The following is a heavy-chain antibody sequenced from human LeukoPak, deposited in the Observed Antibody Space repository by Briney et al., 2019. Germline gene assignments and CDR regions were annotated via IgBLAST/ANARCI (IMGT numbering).Heavy chain of an antibody. CDR2: ISAYNGNT. D-gene: IGHD6-13*01. J-gene: IGHJ4*02. CDR3: ARVRTYSSDY. V-gene: IGHV1-18*04. Sequence: EASVKVSCMASGYTFTSYGISWVRQAPGQGLEWMGWISAYNGNTNYAQKLQGRVTMTTDTNTSTAYIELRSLRSGDTAVYYCARVRTYSSDYWGQGTLVTVSS. CDR1: GYTFTSYG.